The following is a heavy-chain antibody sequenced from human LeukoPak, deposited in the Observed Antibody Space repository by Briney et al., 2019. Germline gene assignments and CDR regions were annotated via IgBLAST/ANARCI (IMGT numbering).Heavy chain of an antibody. CDR3: ARESSYYYMDV. D-gene: IGHD1-26*01. V-gene: IGHV1-2*06. CDR2: INPNSGGT. J-gene: IGHJ6*03. Sequence: ASVKVSCKASGYTFTDYYMHWVRQAPGQGLEWMGRINPNSGGTNYAQKFQGRVTMTRDTSISTAYMELSRLRSDDTAMYYCARESSYYYMDVRGKGTTVTVSS. CDR1: GYTFTDYY.